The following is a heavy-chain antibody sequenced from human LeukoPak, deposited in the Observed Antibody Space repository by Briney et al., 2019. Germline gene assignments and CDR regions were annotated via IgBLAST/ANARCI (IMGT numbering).Heavy chain of an antibody. J-gene: IGHJ6*02. V-gene: IGHV3-48*03. D-gene: IGHD1-14*01. Sequence: GGSLRLSCAASGFGFGQYEMNWVRQAPGKGLEWIAYISVRAATIYYGDSVEGRFTISRDDAKNSLYLQMNGLRVEDTAIYYCAKDFPHWYEVPHGMDVWGQGTTVTV. CDR1: GFGFGQYE. CDR2: ISVRAATI. CDR3: AKDFPHWYEVPHGMDV.